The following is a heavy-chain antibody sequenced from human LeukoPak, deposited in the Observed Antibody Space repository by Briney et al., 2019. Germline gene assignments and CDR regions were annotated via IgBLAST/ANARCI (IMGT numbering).Heavy chain of an antibody. Sequence: GGSLRLSCAASGFTFSSYAMSWVRQAPGKGLEWVSAISGSGGSTYYADSVKGRFTISRDNSKNTLYLHMNSLRAEDTAVYYCAKVLWFGEPTLRDYWGQGTLVTVSS. CDR2: ISGSGGST. V-gene: IGHV3-23*01. CDR1: GFTFSSYA. CDR3: AKVLWFGEPTLRDY. D-gene: IGHD3-10*01. J-gene: IGHJ4*02.